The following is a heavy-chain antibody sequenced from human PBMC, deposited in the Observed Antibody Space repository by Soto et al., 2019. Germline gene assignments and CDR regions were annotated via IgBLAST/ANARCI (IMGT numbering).Heavy chain of an antibody. J-gene: IGHJ4*02. CDR1: GGSMSIGGYD. D-gene: IGHD3-22*01. Sequence: KPSETLSLTCAVFGGSMSIGGYDGRWIRQPPGKGLEWIGYIYHSGSTYYTPTLKSRVTISVDRSKNQFSLKLSSVTAAATAVYYCASAISGYYYAYFDYWGQGTMVTVSS. CDR3: ASAISGYYYAYFDY. V-gene: IGHV4-30-2*01. CDR2: IYHSGST.